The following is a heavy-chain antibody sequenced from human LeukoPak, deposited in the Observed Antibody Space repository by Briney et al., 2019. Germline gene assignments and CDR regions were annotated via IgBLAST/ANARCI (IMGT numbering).Heavy chain of an antibody. CDR2: IKQDGSEK. D-gene: IGHD5-12*01. CDR3: ASLWEYSGPNWFDP. J-gene: IGHJ5*02. CDR1: GFTFSSYW. V-gene: IGHV3-7*01. Sequence: GGSLRLSCAASGFTFSSYWMSWVRQAPGKGLEWVANIKQDGSEKYYVDSVKGRFTVSRDNAKNSLYLQMNSLRAEDTAVYYCASLWEYSGPNWFDPWGQGTLVTVSS.